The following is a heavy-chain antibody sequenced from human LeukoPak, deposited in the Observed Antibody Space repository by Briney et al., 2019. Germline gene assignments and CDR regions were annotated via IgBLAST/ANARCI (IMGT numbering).Heavy chain of an antibody. Sequence: SETLSLTCTVSGISISSSNPYWSWIRQSPGKGLECIGYIHYTGSTNYNPSLKSRVTISVETSKNQFSLKLKSVTAADTAVYYCARGGYYGSGNDFRFDPWGQGTLVTVSS. J-gene: IGHJ5*02. V-gene: IGHV4-61*01. CDR2: IHYTGST. CDR3: ARGGYYGSGNDFRFDP. D-gene: IGHD3-10*01. CDR1: GISISSSNPY.